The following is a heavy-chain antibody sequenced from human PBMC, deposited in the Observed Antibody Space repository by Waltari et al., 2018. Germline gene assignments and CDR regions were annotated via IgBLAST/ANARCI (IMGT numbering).Heavy chain of an antibody. Sequence: EVQLVQSGAEVKKPGATVKISCKASGYTFTDYYIHWVQQAPGKGLEWMGRVDPEDGETIYAEKFQGRVTISVDTSKNQFSLKLSSVTAADTAVYYCARGPLNWFDPWGQGTLVTVSS. CDR1: GYTFTDYY. CDR2: VDPEDGET. V-gene: IGHV1-69-2*01. CDR3: ARGPLNWFDP. J-gene: IGHJ5*02.